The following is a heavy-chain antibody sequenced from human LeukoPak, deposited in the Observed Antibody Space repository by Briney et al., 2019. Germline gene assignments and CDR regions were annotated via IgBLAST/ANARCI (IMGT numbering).Heavy chain of an antibody. CDR2: ISSNGGST. CDR3: VKPHYDFWSGYSSPWDY. CDR1: GFTFSSYA. D-gene: IGHD3-3*01. Sequence: PGGSLRLSCSASGFTFSSYAMHWVRQAPGKGLEYVSAISSNGGSTYYADSVKGRFTISRDNSKNTLYLQMSSLRAEDTAVYYCVKPHYDFWSGYSSPWDYWGQGTLVTVSS. V-gene: IGHV3-64D*09. J-gene: IGHJ4*02.